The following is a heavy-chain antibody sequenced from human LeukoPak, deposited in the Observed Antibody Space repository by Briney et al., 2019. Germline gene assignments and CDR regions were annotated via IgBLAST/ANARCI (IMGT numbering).Heavy chain of an antibody. V-gene: IGHV3-23*01. Sequence: GGSLRLSCAASGFTFSGYAMSWVRQAPGKGLEWVSAISGSGGSTYYADSVKGRFTISRDNSKNTLYLQMNSLRAEDTAVYYCAKDRITIFGVVITYFDYWGQGTLVTVSS. D-gene: IGHD3-3*01. CDR2: ISGSGGST. J-gene: IGHJ4*02. CDR1: GFTFSGYA. CDR3: AKDRITIFGVVITYFDY.